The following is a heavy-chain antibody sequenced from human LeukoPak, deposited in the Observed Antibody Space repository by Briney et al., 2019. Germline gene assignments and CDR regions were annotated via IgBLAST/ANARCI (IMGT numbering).Heavy chain of an antibody. Sequence: GGSLRLSCAASGFTFDDYAMHWVRQAPGKGLEWVSGISWDSATIGYADSVKGRFTISRDNADNSLYLQMNSLRAEDTALYYCAKDMREHIAATGLGYWGQGTLVTVSS. D-gene: IGHD6-6*01. CDR3: AKDMREHIAATGLGY. CDR1: GFTFDDYA. CDR2: ISWDSATI. V-gene: IGHV3-9*01. J-gene: IGHJ4*02.